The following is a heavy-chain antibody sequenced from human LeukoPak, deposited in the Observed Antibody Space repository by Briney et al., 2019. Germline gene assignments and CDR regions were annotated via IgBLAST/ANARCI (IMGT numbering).Heavy chain of an antibody. J-gene: IGHJ5*02. V-gene: IGHV4-59*01. D-gene: IGHD3-10*01. CDR2: IYYSGVT. Sequence: PSETLSLTCTISGGSMNNYYWGWIRQPPGKGLEWLGYIYYSGVTDYNPSLKSRVTISIDTSKSQFSLKVSSVTAADTAVYYCARSLWFRERTEFDPWGQGTLVTVST. CDR3: ARSLWFRERTEFDP. CDR1: GGSMNNYY.